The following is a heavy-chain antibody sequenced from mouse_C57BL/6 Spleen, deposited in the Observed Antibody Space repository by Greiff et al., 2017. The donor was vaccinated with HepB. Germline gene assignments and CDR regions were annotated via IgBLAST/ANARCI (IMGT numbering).Heavy chain of an antibody. D-gene: IGHD1-1*01. CDR1: GFTFSDYG. J-gene: IGHJ3*01. Sequence: EVMLVESGGGLVKPGGSLKLSCAASGFTFSDYGMHWVRQAPEKGLEWVAYISSGSSTIYYADTVKGRFTISRDNAKNTLFLQMTSLRSEDTAMYYCARLGSSYFDYWGQGTLVTVSA. V-gene: IGHV5-17*01. CDR3: ARLGSSYFDY. CDR2: ISSGSSTI.